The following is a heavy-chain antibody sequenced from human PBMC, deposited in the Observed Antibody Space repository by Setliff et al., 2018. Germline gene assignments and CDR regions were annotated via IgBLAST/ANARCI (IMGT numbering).Heavy chain of an antibody. CDR1: GFTFSSYS. V-gene: IGHV3-48*04. D-gene: IGHD5-18*01. Sequence: LRRSCAASGFTFSSYSMNWVRQAPGKGLEWVSYISSSSTIYYADSVKGRLTISRDNAKNSLYLQMNSLRAEDTAVYYCARDTAMGHYWGQGTLVTVSS. CDR3: ARDTAMGHY. CDR2: ISSSSTI. J-gene: IGHJ4*02.